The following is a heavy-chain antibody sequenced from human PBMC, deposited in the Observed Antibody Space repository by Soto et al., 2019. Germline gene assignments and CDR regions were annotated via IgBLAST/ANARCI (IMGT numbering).Heavy chain of an antibody. Sequence: NPGGSLRLSCAASGFTFSSYSMNWVRQAPGKGLEWVSSISSSSSYIYYADSVKGRFTISRDNAKNSLYLQMNSLRAEDTAVYYCASLPTLRYSSGLDAFDIWGQGTMVTVSS. CDR1: GFTFSSYS. V-gene: IGHV3-21*01. CDR3: ASLPTLRYSSGLDAFDI. J-gene: IGHJ3*02. D-gene: IGHD6-19*01. CDR2: ISSSSSYI.